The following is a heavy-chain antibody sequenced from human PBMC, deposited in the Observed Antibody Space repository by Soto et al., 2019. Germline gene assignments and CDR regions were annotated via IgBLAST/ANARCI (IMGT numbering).Heavy chain of an antibody. CDR2: ISGSGGST. CDR1: GFTFSSYA. J-gene: IGHJ4*02. V-gene: IGHV3-23*01. Sequence: EVQLLESEGGLVQPGGSLRLSCAASGFTFSSYAMRWVRQAPVKGLEWVSAISGSGGSTYYADSVKGRFTISRDNSKNTLYLQMHSLRAEATAVYYCARRGSGSYYDYSGQGTLVTVSS. CDR3: ARRGSGSYYDY. D-gene: IGHD1-26*01.